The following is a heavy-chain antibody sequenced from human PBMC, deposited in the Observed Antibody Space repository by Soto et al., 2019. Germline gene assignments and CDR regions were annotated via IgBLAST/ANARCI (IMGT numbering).Heavy chain of an antibody. CDR3: ARDHHRSGYPYYFHY. D-gene: IGHD3-22*01. CDR2: IDSDGNST. V-gene: IGHV3-74*03. J-gene: IGHJ4*02. CDR1: GFTFSSYW. Sequence: GGSLRLSCAASGFTFSSYWMHWVRQVPEKGLVWVSHIDSDGNSTTYADSVKGRFTISRDNSKNTLYLQMNSLRAEDTAVYYCARDHHRSGYPYYFHYWGQGTLVTVSS.